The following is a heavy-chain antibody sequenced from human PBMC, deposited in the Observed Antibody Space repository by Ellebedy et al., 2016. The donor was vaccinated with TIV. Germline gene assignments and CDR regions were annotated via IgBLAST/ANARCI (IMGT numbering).Heavy chain of an antibody. CDR1: GYTFTSYG. D-gene: IGHD5-18*01. Sequence: ASVKVSCKASGYTFTSYGISWVRQAPGQGLEWMGWISAYNCNTNYAQKLQGRVTMTTDTYTSTANMRLRSLRSDDTAVYYCARVKGAGYSYVSYWGQGTLVTVSS. CDR2: ISAYNCNT. V-gene: IGHV1-18*04. CDR3: ARVKGAGYSYVSY. J-gene: IGHJ4*02.